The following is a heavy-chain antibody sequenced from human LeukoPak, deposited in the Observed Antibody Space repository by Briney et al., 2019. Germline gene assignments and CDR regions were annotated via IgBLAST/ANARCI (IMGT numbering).Heavy chain of an antibody. Sequence: GASVKVSCKAPGYTFTSYGISWVRQAPGQGLEWMGWISAYNGNTNYAQKLQGRVTMTTDTSTSTAYMELRSLRSDDTAVYYCARVKVSYVWGSYRYNDYWGQGTLVTVSS. CDR3: ARVKVSYVWGSYRYNDY. J-gene: IGHJ4*02. D-gene: IGHD3-16*02. CDR1: GYTFTSYG. V-gene: IGHV1-18*01. CDR2: ISAYNGNT.